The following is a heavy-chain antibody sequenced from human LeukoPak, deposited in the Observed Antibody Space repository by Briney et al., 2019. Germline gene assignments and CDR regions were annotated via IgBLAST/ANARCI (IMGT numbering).Heavy chain of an antibody. V-gene: IGHV3-15*01. D-gene: IGHD3-10*01. CDR1: QFPFRNYG. J-gene: IGHJ4*02. CDR2: IKSKTDGGTT. Sequence: GKSLRLSCTASQFPFRNYGMHWVRQAPGKGLEWVGRIKSKTDGGTTDYAAPVKGRFTISRDDSKNTLYLQMNSLKTEDTAVYYCTTSYGSGSYPDYWGQGTLVTVSS. CDR3: TTSYGSGSYPDY.